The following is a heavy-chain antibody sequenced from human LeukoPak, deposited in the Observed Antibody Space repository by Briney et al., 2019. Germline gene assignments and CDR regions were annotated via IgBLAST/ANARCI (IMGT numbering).Heavy chain of an antibody. CDR3: ARGFSFVVVYPFDY. CDR2: ISYDGSNK. D-gene: IGHD2-21*01. Sequence: GSLRLSCAASGFTFSSYAMHWVRQAPGKGLEWVAVISYDGSNKYYADSVKGRFTISRDNSKNTLYLQMNSLRAEDTAVYYCARGFSFVVVYPFDYWGQGTLVTVSS. V-gene: IGHV3-30-3*01. J-gene: IGHJ4*02. CDR1: GFTFSSYA.